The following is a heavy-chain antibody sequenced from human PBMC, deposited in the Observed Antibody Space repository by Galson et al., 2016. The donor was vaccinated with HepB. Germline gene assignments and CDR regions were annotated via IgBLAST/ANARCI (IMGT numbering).Heavy chain of an antibody. CDR3: AKAQGGWLRLAGRNYNGMDV. J-gene: IGHJ6*02. V-gene: IGHV4-38-2*02. CDR2: IYLRGTT. D-gene: IGHD5-12*01. Sequence: ETLSLTCTVSGYSMSGNSFWAWIRQPPGKGLEWIGSIYLRGTTHYKSSLKSRVTISVDTSKNQVYLKLTSVTAADTAVYYFAKAQGGWLRLAGRNYNGMDVWGQGATVTVSS. CDR1: GYSMSGNSF.